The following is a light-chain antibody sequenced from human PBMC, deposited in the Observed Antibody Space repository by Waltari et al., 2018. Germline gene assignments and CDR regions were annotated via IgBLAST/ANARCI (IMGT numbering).Light chain of an antibody. CDR2: DVS. V-gene: IGKV3-11*01. CDR1: QTVANF. Sequence: VLTQPPATLSLSPGETATISCRASQTVANFLAWYQQKPGQAPRLLIYDVSNRATDIPAMFSGSGFATDFTLTISDVEPEDIAVYYCQQRNKWPLTFGGGTKVEIK. CDR3: QQRNKWPLT. J-gene: IGKJ4*01.